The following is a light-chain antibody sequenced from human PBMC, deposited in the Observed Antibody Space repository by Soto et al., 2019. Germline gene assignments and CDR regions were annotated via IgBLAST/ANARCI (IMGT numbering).Light chain of an antibody. CDR3: SSYTSSSTLAWV. CDR1: SSDVGGYNY. Sequence: QSALTQPASVSGSPGQSITISCTGTSSDVGGYNYVSWYQQHPGKAPELMIYDVSNRPSGVSNRFSGSKSGNTASLTISGLQAEDEADYYCSSYTSSSTLAWVFGGGTKLTVL. CDR2: DVS. V-gene: IGLV2-14*01. J-gene: IGLJ3*02.